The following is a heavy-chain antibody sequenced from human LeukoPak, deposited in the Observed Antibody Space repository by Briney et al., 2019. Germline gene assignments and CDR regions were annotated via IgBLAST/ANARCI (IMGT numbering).Heavy chain of an antibody. D-gene: IGHD7-27*01. J-gene: IGHJ4*02. V-gene: IGHV1-18*01. CDR1: GYTFTSYG. CDR2: ISAYNGNT. CDR3: ATILTAWPWFDY. Sequence: ASVKVSCKASGYTFTSYGISWVRQAPGQGLEWMGWISAYNGNTNYAQKLQGRVTMTTDTSTSTAYMELRSLRSDDTAVYYCATILTAWPWFDYWGQGTLVTVYS.